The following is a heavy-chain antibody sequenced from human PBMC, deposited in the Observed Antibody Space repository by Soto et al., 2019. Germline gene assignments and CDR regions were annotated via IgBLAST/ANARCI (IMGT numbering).Heavy chain of an antibody. J-gene: IGHJ6*03. D-gene: IGHD6-13*01. V-gene: IGHV4-59*01. CDR3: ARKGAAASYAHYYMDV. Sequence: QVQLQESGPGLVKPSETLSLTSTVSGGSISPYYWSWILQPPGKGLEWIGYVYYSGNTNYNPSLASRVTISVDTSRNRFSLNLTSATAADTAVYYCARKGAAASYAHYYMDVWGRGTAVTVSS. CDR1: GGSISPYY. CDR2: VYYSGNT.